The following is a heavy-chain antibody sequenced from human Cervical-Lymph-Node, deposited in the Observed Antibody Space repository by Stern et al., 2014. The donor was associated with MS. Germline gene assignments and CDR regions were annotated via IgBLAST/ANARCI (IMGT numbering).Heavy chain of an antibody. J-gene: IGHJ6*02. CDR1: GFTFSNYC. V-gene: IGHV3-21*01. CDR3: ARDILTDYYVYGMDV. CDR2: ITSRSTYI. Sequence: VQLMQSGGGLVTPGGSLRLSCAASGFTFSNYCMNWVRQAPGKGLEWVSSITSRSTYIYYADSVKGRFTISRDNAKNSLYLQMNSLRAEDTAVYYCARDILTDYYVYGMDVWGQGTTVTVSS. D-gene: IGHD3-9*01.